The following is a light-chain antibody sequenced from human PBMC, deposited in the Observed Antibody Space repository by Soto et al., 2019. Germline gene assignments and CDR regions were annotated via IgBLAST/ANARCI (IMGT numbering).Light chain of an antibody. CDR2: GAS. Sequence: EIVMTQSPSTLSVSPGERATRSCRASQSVSSNLAWYQQKPGQAPRLLIYGASTRATGLPARFSGSGSGTEFSLIISSRQSEDVSVYYCQQYNNWSLYTFGQGTKLEIQ. V-gene: IGKV3-15*01. CDR3: QQYNNWSLYT. CDR1: QSVSSN. J-gene: IGKJ2*01.